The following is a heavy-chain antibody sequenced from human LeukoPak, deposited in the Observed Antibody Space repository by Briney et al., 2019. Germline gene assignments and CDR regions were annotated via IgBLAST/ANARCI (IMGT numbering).Heavy chain of an antibody. CDR1: GFTFGTSA. CDR3: AATLTVTTGSAYFGMDV. D-gene: IGHD4-17*01. V-gene: IGHV1-58*01. J-gene: IGHJ6*02. Sequence: GTSVTVSCKASGFTFGTSAVQWVRQTRGQRLEWIGWIVVGSVNTNYAEKFQERVTITRDMSTSIAYMELSSLRSEDTAVYYCAATLTVTTGSAYFGMDVWGQGTTVTVSS. CDR2: IVVGSVNT.